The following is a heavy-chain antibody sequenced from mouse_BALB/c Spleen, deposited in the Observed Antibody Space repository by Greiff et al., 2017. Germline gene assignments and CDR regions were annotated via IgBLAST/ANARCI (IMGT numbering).Heavy chain of an antibody. D-gene: IGHD2-1*01. CDR1: GYAFSSSW. J-gene: IGHJ2*01. Sequence: VQLQQSGPELVKPGASVKISCKASGYAFSSSWLNWVKQRPGQGLEWIGRIYPGDGDTNYNGKFKGKATLTADKSSSTAYMQLSSLTSVDSAVYFCARGDGKGDWGQGTTLTVSS. CDR2: IYPGDGDT. V-gene: IGHV1-82*01. CDR3: ARGDGKGD.